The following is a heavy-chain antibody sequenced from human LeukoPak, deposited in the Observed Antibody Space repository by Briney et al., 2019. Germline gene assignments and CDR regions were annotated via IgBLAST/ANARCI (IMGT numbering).Heavy chain of an antibody. Sequence: KPSETLSLTCTVSGGSISSGSYYWGWIRQPPGKGLEWIGSIYHSGSTYYNPSLKSRVTISVDTSKNQFSLKLSSVTAADTAVYYCARQGSIVATSVFDYWGQGTLVTVSS. D-gene: IGHD5-12*01. V-gene: IGHV4-39*01. CDR2: IYHSGST. J-gene: IGHJ4*02. CDR1: GGSISSGSYY. CDR3: ARQGSIVATSVFDY.